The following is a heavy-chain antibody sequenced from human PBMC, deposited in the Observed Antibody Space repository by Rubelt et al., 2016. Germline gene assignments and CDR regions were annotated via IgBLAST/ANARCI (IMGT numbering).Heavy chain of an antibody. V-gene: IGHV4-39*01. Sequence: QLQLQESGPGLVKPSETLSLTCSVSGGSISSSSYYWGWIRQPPGKGLEWMGSIYYSGSTYYNPSLKSGSPISVYPSKNLFLRRRSCVTAADTAVYYCARHRVVTGYDHGGWFDPWGQGTLVTVSS. CDR1: GGSISSSSYY. CDR2: IYYSGST. J-gene: IGHJ5*02. D-gene: IGHD3-9*01. CDR3: ARHRVVTGYDHGGWFDP.